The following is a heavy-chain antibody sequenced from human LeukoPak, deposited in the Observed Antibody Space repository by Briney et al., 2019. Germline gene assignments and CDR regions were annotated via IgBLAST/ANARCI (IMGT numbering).Heavy chain of an antibody. CDR3: ARDSDGYNSMPTYYFDY. V-gene: IGHV1-24*01. Sequence: GASVKVSCKVSGYTLTELSMHWVRQAPGKGLEWMGGFDPEDGETIYAQKFQGRVTITADESTSTAYMELSSLRSEDTAVYYCARDSDGYNSMPTYYFDYWGQGTLVTVSS. CDR2: FDPEDGET. CDR1: GYTLTELS. D-gene: IGHD5-24*01. J-gene: IGHJ4*02.